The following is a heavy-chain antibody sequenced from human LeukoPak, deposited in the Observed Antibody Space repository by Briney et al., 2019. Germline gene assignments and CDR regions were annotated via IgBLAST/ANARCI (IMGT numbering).Heavy chain of an antibody. J-gene: IGHJ4*02. Sequence: ASVTVSCKASGYTFTSYDINWVRQATGQGLEWMGWMNPNSGNTGYAQKFQGRVTMARNTSISTAYMELSSLRSEDTAVYYCARGTPEWGSSWDYWGQGTLVTVSS. V-gene: IGHV1-8*01. D-gene: IGHD3-16*01. CDR1: GYTFTSYD. CDR3: ARGTPEWGSSWDY. CDR2: MNPNSGNT.